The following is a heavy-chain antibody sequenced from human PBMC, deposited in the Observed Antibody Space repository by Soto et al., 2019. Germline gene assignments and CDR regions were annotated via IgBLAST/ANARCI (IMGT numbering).Heavy chain of an antibody. V-gene: IGHV3-30-3*01. Sequence: QVQLVESGGGVVQPGRSLRLSCAASGFIFSDYAMHWVRQPPGKGLEWVAVIAFDGSNKYYADSLKGPFTISRDSSKNTLYLHIDSLRAEDTGVYYCARDLGEKTSIAWNFEYWGQGTLVTVSS. CDR1: GFIFSDYA. J-gene: IGHJ4*02. CDR3: ARDLGEKTSIAWNFEY. CDR2: IAFDGSNK. D-gene: IGHD6-6*01.